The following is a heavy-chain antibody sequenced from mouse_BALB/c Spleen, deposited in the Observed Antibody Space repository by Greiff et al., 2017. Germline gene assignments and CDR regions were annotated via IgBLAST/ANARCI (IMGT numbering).Heavy chain of an antibody. V-gene: IGHV5-9-4*01. J-gene: IGHJ3*01. Sequence: EVMLVESGGGLVKPGGSLKLSCAASGFTFSSYAMSWVRQSPEKRLEWVADISSGGSYTYYPDTVTGRFTISGDNAKNTLYLEMSSLRSEDTAMYYCARDSSSYWFAYWGQGTLVTVSA. CDR2: ISSGGSYT. D-gene: IGHD1-1*01. CDR3: ARDSSSYWFAY. CDR1: GFTFSSYA.